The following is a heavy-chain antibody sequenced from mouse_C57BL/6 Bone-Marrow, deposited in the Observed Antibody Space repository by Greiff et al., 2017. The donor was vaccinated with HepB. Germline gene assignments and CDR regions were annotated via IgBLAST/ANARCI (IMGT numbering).Heavy chain of an antibody. CDR2: ISPRSGNT. CDR1: GFTFTSYG. CDR3: ARYVYGYDEGFAY. D-gene: IGHD2-2*01. Sequence: VQLQQSGAGLVRPGGSVKLSCEASGFTFTSYGISWVRQTPAQGLEWIGEISPRSGNTYYNETFKGKATLTADKSSSTTYSELSSLTSEDSAVYFCARYVYGYDEGFAYWCQGRGITVSA. V-gene: IGHV1-81*01. J-gene: IGHJ3*01.